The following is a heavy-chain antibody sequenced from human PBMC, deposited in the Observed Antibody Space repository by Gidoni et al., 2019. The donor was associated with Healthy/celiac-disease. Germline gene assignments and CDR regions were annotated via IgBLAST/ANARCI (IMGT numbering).Heavy chain of an antibody. CDR1: GFTFSSYA. D-gene: IGHD6-19*01. CDR2: ISYDGSNK. V-gene: IGHV3-30*01. J-gene: IGHJ4*02. CDR3: AREQRGWYYFDY. Sequence: QVQLVESGGGVVQPGRSLRLSCAASGFTFSSYAMHWVRQAPGKGLEWVAVISYDGSNKYYADSVKGLFTISRDNSKNTLYLQMNSLRAEDTAVYYCAREQRGWYYFDYWGQGTLVTVSS.